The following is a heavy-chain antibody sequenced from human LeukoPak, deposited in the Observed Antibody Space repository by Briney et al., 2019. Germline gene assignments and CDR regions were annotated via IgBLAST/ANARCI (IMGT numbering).Heavy chain of an antibody. J-gene: IGHJ3*02. Sequence: GVSRRLSCAASGFTFSSYSMSWVRQAPGKGLEWVAYSSSSSSTLHYADTVKGRFTISRDNAKNSLYLQMNSLRDEDTAVYYCARDDRPFDIWGQGTMVTV. CDR1: GFTFSSYS. CDR2: SSSSSSTL. CDR3: ARDDRPFDI. V-gene: IGHV3-48*02.